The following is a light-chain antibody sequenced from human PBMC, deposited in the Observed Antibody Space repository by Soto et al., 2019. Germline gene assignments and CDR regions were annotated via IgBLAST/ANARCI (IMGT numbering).Light chain of an antibody. CDR1: QSVRSF. Sequence: EIVLTQSPATLSLSPGERATLSCRASQSVRSFLAWYQQKPGQAPRLLIYDASNRATGIPARFSGSGSRTDFTLTISSLEPEDFAVYYCQQRSNWPITFGPGTKVDIK. J-gene: IGKJ3*01. CDR2: DAS. CDR3: QQRSNWPIT. V-gene: IGKV3-11*01.